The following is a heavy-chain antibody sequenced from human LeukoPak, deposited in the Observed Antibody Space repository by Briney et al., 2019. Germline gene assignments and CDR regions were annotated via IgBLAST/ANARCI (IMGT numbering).Heavy chain of an antibody. V-gene: IGHV3-53*01. D-gene: IGHD3-10*01. CDR2: IYSGGST. J-gene: IGHJ6*04. CDR3: ARYYSSGSMGYYYGMDV. Sequence: GGSLRLSCAASGFTVSSNYMSWVRQAPGKGLEWVSVIYSGGSTYYADSVKGRFTISRDNSKNTLYLQMNSLRAEDTAVYYCARYYSSGSMGYYYGMDVWGKGTTVTVSS. CDR1: GFTVSSNY.